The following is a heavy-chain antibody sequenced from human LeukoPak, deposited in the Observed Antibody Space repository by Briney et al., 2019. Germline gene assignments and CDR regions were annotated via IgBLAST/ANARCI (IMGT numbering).Heavy chain of an antibody. CDR1: GFTFIANN. Sequence: GGSLRLSCAVSGFTFIANNMHWVRQAPGKGLEWVTFIDHDGSQKFYADSVKGRFTISRDNSKNALYLHINSLRPEDTAVYYCAKDGGGGTSSFDYWGQGSLVTVSS. D-gene: IGHD3-16*01. J-gene: IGHJ4*02. V-gene: IGHV3-30*02. CDR2: IDHDGSQK. CDR3: AKDGGGGTSSFDY.